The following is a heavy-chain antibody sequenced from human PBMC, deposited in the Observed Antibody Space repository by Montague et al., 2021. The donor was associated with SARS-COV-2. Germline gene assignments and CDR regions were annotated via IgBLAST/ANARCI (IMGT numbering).Heavy chain of an antibody. D-gene: IGHD1-14*01. J-gene: IGHJ5*02. CDR3: AGAVSVRRAVNWFDP. CDR1: GASMSDQY. V-gene: IGHV4-59*11. Sequence: SETLSLTCTVSGASMSDQYWAWIRQHPGKGLEWLAYIYYSGGINSKASLKSGVSMSVDTSKNQFSLKLTSVTAADTAVYYCAGAVSVRRAVNWFDPWGQGTLVTVSS. CDR2: IYYSGGI.